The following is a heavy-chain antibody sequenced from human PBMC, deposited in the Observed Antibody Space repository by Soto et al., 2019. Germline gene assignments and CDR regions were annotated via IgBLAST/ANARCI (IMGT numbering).Heavy chain of an antibody. Sequence: EVQLVESGGGVVRPGGSLRLSCAASGFTFDDYGMSWVRQAPGKGLEWVSGINLNGGSTGYADSVQGRFTISRDNAKNSLYLQMNSLRAEDMALYYCVRCSGGSCYDFQYWGQGTLGIVSS. CDR1: GFTFDDYG. J-gene: IGHJ1*01. CDR2: INLNGGST. D-gene: IGHD2-15*01. CDR3: VRCSGGSCYDFQY. V-gene: IGHV3-20*04.